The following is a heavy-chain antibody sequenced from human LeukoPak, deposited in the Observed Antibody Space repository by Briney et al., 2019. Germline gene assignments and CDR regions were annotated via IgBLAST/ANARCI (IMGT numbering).Heavy chain of an antibody. Sequence: GGSLRLSCAASGFTFSSHAMSWVRQAPGKGLEWVSAISGSGGSTYYADSVKGRFTISRDNSKNTLYLQMNSLRPEDTAVYYCAKAFFLVGGCFDYWGQGTLVTVSS. CDR3: AKAFFLVGGCFDY. CDR2: ISGSGGST. CDR1: GFTFSSHA. D-gene: IGHD2/OR15-2a*01. J-gene: IGHJ4*02. V-gene: IGHV3-23*01.